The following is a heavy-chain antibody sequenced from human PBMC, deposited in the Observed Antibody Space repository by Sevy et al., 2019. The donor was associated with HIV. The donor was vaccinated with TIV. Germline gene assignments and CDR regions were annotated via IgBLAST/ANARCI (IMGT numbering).Heavy chain of an antibody. D-gene: IGHD3-22*01. CDR1: AHRFTDYF. Sequence: SVKVSCKASAHRFTDYFMYWMRQAPGQGLEWMGWINPNNGDTKYAQTFQGRVTLTRDTSMSTAYMELSRLTSDDTAVYYCARSGAKYYDGYGYDWLDPWGQGTLVTVSS. V-gene: IGHV1-2*02. CDR3: ARSGAKYYDGYGYDWLDP. J-gene: IGHJ5*02. CDR2: INPNNGDT.